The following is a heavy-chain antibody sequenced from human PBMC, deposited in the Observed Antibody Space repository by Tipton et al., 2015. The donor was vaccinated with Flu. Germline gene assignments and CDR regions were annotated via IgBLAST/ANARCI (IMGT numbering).Heavy chain of an antibody. Sequence: TLSLTCAVSGYSISSGYYWGWVRQPPGKGLEWIGTIYHSGSTYYNPSLKSRLTISVDTSKNQFSLKLSSVTAADPAVYYCARHTGDSVRGIIDYWGQGTLVTVSS. D-gene: IGHD3-10*02. CDR1: GYSISSGYY. CDR3: ARHTGDSVRGIIDY. J-gene: IGHJ4*02. V-gene: IGHV4-38-2*01. CDR2: IYHSGST.